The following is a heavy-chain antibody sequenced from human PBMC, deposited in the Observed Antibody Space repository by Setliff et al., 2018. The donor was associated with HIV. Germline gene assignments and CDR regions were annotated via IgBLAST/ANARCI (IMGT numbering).Heavy chain of an antibody. Sequence: PSETLSLTCAVYGGSLSDSYYNWFRQPPGKGLEWIGEISHSGRTSYNSSLKSRVTMSVDASKNHISLTLTSLTAADTAVYYCARDQRLPGVQPPYWYFDLWGRGTLVT. J-gene: IGHJ2*01. V-gene: IGHV4-34*01. CDR2: ISHSGRT. CDR1: GGSLSDSY. D-gene: IGHD6-25*01. CDR3: ARDQRLPGVQPPYWYFDL.